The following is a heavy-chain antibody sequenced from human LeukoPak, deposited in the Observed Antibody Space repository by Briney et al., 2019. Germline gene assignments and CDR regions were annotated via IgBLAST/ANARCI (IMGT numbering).Heavy chain of an antibody. CDR1: GGSISSGNYY. Sequence: SETLSLTCTVSGGSISSGNYYWSWIRQPPGKGLEWIGYIYHSGSTYYNPSLKSRVTISVDRSKNQFSLKLSSVTAADTAVYYCAGDATDWYFDLWGRGTLVTVSS. J-gene: IGHJ2*01. CDR3: AGDATDWYFDL. CDR2: IYHSGST. V-gene: IGHV4-30-2*01.